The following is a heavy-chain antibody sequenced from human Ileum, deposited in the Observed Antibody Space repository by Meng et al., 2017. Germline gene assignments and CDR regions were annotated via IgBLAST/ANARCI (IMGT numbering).Heavy chain of an antibody. CDR2: ISAYNGNT. J-gene: IGHJ5*02. Sequence: QFQLVQSGAGVKKPGASVKVSCKASGYTFTSYGISWVRQAPGQGLEWMGWISAYNGNTNYAQKLQGRVTMTTDTSTSTAYMELRSLRSDDTAVYYCARVSPAAMGSIGWFDPWGQGTLVTVSS. V-gene: IGHV1-18*01. CDR3: ARVSPAAMGSIGWFDP. CDR1: GYTFTSYG. D-gene: IGHD2-2*01.